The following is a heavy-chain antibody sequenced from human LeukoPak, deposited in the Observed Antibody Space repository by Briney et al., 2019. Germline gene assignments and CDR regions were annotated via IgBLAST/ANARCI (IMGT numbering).Heavy chain of an antibody. Sequence: PSETLSLPCTVSGYAITSGGFSWNWIRQSPGKGLVWIGCIYDRGPAYYNPSLKSRFTISVDRPKNQFFLNVTSLTAADTAVYFCARSRQASGLFNSWGQGTLVVVSS. J-gene: IGHJ5*01. D-gene: IGHD3-10*01. V-gene: IGHV4-30-2*06. CDR1: GYAITSGGFS. CDR3: ARSRQASGLFNS. CDR2: IYDRGPA.